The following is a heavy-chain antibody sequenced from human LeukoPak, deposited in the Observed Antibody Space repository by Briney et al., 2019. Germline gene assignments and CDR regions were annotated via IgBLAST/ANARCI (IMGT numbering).Heavy chain of an antibody. V-gene: IGHV3-48*04. CDR1: GFTFSSYS. CDR2: ISSSSSTI. Sequence: PGGSLRLSCAASGFTFSSYSMNWVRQAPGKGLEWVSHISSSSSTIYYADFVKGRFTISRDNAKNSLYLQMNSLRAEDTAVYYCARPYYYDSSGYYPYFDYWGQGTLVTVSS. J-gene: IGHJ4*02. CDR3: ARPYYYDSSGYYPYFDY. D-gene: IGHD3-22*01.